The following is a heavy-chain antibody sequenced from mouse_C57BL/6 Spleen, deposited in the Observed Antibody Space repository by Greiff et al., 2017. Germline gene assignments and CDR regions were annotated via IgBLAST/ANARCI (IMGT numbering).Heavy chain of an antibody. Sequence: VQLQQSGAELVRPGASVKLSCTASGFNFKDDCMHWVKQRPEQGLEWIGWIDPENGDTEYASKFQGKATITADTSSNTAYLQLSSLTSEDTAVYYCTPLVINDWGQGTTLTVSS. D-gene: IGHD2-1*01. J-gene: IGHJ2*01. CDR1: GFNFKDDC. CDR2: IDPENGDT. CDR3: TPLVIND. V-gene: IGHV14-4*01.